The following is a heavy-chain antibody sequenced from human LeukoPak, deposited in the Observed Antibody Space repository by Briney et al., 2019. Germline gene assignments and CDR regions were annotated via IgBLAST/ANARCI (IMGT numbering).Heavy chain of an antibody. Sequence: ASVKVSCKTSGYTFTGYAVTWVRQAPGQGLEWMGWFSVDTGNIKYAQKFQDRVTMTTDTSTSTAYMELRSLRSDDTAVYYCARGDRYYYDSSGPYEFFYMDVWGKGTTVTVSS. CDR3: ARGDRYYYDSSGPYEFFYMDV. D-gene: IGHD3-22*01. V-gene: IGHV1-18*01. CDR2: FSVDTGNI. CDR1: GYTFTGYA. J-gene: IGHJ6*03.